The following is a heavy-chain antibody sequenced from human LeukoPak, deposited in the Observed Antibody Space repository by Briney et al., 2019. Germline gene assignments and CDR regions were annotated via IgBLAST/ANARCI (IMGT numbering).Heavy chain of an antibody. V-gene: IGHV1-18*01. CDR3: ASSRGDYYFDY. J-gene: IGHJ4*02. CDR2: ISADNGNR. D-gene: IGHD4-17*01. CDR1: GYTFTKYG. Sequence: GASVKVSCKASGYTFTKYGITWVRQAPGEGLDWMGWISADNGNRNYAQKVQDRVTLATDTSTSTAYMELTDLRLDDTAVYYCASSRGDYYFDYWGQGTLVTVSS.